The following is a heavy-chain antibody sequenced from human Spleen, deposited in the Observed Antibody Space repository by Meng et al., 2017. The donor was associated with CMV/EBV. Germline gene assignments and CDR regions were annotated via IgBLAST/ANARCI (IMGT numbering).Heavy chain of an antibody. CDR2: ISWNSGNI. CDR1: GFTFDDYG. J-gene: IGHJ4*02. D-gene: IGHD3-3*01. V-gene: IGHV3-9*01. Sequence: GGSLRLSCTASGFTFDDYGMHWVRQAPGKGLEWVSGISWNSGNIGYAEAVKGRFTISRDNAKNSLYLEMNSPSREDTAFYYCVNDMTPRFMECLFDYWGQGTMVTVS. CDR3: VNDMTPRFMECLFDY.